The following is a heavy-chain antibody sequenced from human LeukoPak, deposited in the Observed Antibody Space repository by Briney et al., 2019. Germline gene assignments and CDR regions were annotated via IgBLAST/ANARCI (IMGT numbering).Heavy chain of an antibody. CDR1: GFTFSDSA. CDR2: ISASGVST. J-gene: IGHJ4*02. CDR3: AKTYSRESGYDFFFHY. V-gene: IGHV3-23*01. D-gene: IGHD5-12*01. Sequence: GGSLRLSCAASGFTFSDSAMTWVRQAPGKGLEWVSLISASGVSTYYADSVKGRFTISRDNSRNTVYLQMNSLRVEDTAVYYCAKTYSRESGYDFFFHYWGQGTRVTVSS.